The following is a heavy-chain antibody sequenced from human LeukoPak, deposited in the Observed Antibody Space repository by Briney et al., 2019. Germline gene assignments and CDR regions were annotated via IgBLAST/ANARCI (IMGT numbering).Heavy chain of an antibody. Sequence: PGGSLRLFCAASGFTVSSNYMSWVRQAPGKGLEWVSVIYSGGSTYYADSVKGRFTISRDNSKNTLYLQMNSLRAEDTAVYYCARVIQWTFDYWGQGTLVTVSS. CDR2: IYSGGST. J-gene: IGHJ4*02. D-gene: IGHD6-19*01. V-gene: IGHV3-66*01. CDR1: GFTVSSNY. CDR3: ARVIQWTFDY.